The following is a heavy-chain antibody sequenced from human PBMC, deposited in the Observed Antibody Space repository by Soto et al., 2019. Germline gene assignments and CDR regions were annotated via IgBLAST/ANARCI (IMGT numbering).Heavy chain of an antibody. CDR1: GFTVSSNY. CDR2: ISYDGSNK. J-gene: IGHJ4*02. Sequence: PGGSLRLSCAASGFTVSSNYMSWVRQAPGKGLEWVAVISYDGSNKYYADSVKGRFTISRDNSKNTLYLQMNSLRAEDTAVYYCARDREYIAAAGTLDYWGQGTLVTVSS. CDR3: ARDREYIAAAGTLDY. D-gene: IGHD6-13*01. V-gene: IGHV3-30-3*01.